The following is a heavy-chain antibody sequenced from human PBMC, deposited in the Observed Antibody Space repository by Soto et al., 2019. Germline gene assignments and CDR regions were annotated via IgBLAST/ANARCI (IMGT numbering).Heavy chain of an antibody. J-gene: IGHJ6*02. CDR2: ITSDGSST. Sequence: GGALRLSCAASGFTFNTYWMHWVRQAPGKGLEWLSRITSDGSSTYYADSVKGRFTISRDNAKNTLYLEMSSLRAEDTAVYYCARPYIVAARNGMEVWCQGTTVTVSS. CDR3: ARPYIVAARNGMEV. CDR1: GFTFNTYW. D-gene: IGHD5-12*01. V-gene: IGHV3-74*01.